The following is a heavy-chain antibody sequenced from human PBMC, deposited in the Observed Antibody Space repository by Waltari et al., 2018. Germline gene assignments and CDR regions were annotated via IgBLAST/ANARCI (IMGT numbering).Heavy chain of an antibody. V-gene: IGHV1-69*08. CDR2: IIPILGIA. CDR1: GGTFSSYT. CDR3: ARDFPPPGSGSYYTGDYFDY. D-gene: IGHD3-10*01. J-gene: IGHJ4*02. Sequence: QVQLVQSGAEVKKPGSSVKVSCKASGGTFSSYTITWVRQAPGQGLGWMGRIIPILGIANYAQKFQGRVTITADRSTSTAYMELSSLRSEDTAVYYCARDFPPPGSGSYYTGDYFDYWGQGTLVTVSS.